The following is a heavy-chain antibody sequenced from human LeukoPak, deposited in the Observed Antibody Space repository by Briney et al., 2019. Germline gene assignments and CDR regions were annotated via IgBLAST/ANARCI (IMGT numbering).Heavy chain of an antibody. CDR3: ASPYSSRWYELCY. Sequence: GGSLRLSCAASGFSFTSYSFNWVRQAPGKGLEWVSSISSSSSYIYYADSVKGRFTISRDNAKNSLYLQMNSLRAEDTAVYYCASPYSSRWYELCYWGQGTLVTVSS. D-gene: IGHD6-13*01. V-gene: IGHV3-21*01. J-gene: IGHJ4*02. CDR1: GFSFTSYS. CDR2: ISSSSSYI.